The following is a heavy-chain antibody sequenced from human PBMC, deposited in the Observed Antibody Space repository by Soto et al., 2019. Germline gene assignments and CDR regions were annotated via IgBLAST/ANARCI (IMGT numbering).Heavy chain of an antibody. D-gene: IGHD2-2*01. J-gene: IGHJ6*02. V-gene: IGHV5-10-1*01. Sequence: GESLKFSCKGSGYSFTSYWISWVRQMPGKGLEWMGRIDPSDSYTNYSPSFQGHVTISADKSISTAYLQWSSLKASDTAMYYCAAPKQLSMGYYYGMDVWGQGTTVPVSS. CDR2: IDPSDSYT. CDR3: AAPKQLSMGYYYGMDV. CDR1: GYSFTSYW.